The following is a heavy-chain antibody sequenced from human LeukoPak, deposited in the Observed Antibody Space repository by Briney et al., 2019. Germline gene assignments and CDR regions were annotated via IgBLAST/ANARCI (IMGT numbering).Heavy chain of an antibody. CDR3: ARAHDYGDYGGLGY. CDR1: GYTFTGYY. CDR2: INPNSGGT. Sequence: AASVKVSCKASGYTFTGYYMHWVRQAPGQGLEWMGWINPNSGGTNYAQKFQGGVTMTRDTSISTAYMELSRLRSDDTAVYYCARAHDYGDYGGLGYWGQGTLVTVSS. D-gene: IGHD4-17*01. V-gene: IGHV1-2*02. J-gene: IGHJ4*02.